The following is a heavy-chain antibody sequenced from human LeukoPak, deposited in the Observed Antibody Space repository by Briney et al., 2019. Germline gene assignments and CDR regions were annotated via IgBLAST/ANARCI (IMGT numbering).Heavy chain of an antibody. J-gene: IGHJ4*02. CDR2: MYYSGTT. Sequence: SETLSLTCTVSGGSISSGDYYWSWIRQPPGKGLEWIGYMYYSGTTHYNPSLNSRVTTSVDTSNNQFSLSMSSVTAADTAVYYCARETVYTRWGVYFDYWGQGTLVTVSS. CDR1: GGSISSGDYY. D-gene: IGHD3-16*01. CDR3: ARETVYTRWGVYFDY. V-gene: IGHV4-30-4*08.